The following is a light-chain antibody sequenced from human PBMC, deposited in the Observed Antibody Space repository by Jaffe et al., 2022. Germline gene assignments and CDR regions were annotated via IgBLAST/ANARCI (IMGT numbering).Light chain of an antibody. V-gene: IGLV7-46*01. CDR1: TGPVTSTHY. CDR2: DTN. CDR3: LLSYTNTFV. Sequence: QAVVTQEPSLTVSPGGTVTLTCGSSTGPVTSTHYPYWFQQKPGQAPRTLIYDTNNKQSWTPARFSGSLLGGKGVLTLSGAQPEDEAEYFCLLSYTNTFVFGGGTKLTVL. J-gene: IGLJ3*02.